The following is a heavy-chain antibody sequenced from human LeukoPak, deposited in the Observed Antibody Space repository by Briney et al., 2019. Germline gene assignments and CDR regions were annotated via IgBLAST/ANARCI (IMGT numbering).Heavy chain of an antibody. CDR1: GYTFTSYD. V-gene: IGHV1-8*01. D-gene: IGHD3-22*01. Sequence: ASVKVSCKASGYTFTSYDINWVRQAAGQGLEWVGWMNPNSRNTGYAQKFQGRVTMTMNTAISTAYMELSSLRSDDTAVYYCARVYSDSSGYYVRGFDYWGQGTLVTVSS. J-gene: IGHJ4*02. CDR2: MNPNSRNT. CDR3: ARVYSDSSGYYVRGFDY.